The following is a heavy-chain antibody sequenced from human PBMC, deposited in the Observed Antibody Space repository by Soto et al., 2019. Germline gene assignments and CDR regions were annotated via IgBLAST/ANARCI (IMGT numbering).Heavy chain of an antibody. D-gene: IGHD3-22*01. CDR2: INPDSGGT. V-gene: IGHV1-2*02. Sequence: ASVKVSCKASGDTFTGHYILWVRKAPGQGLEWMGWINPDSGGTNYAQKFQGRVTMTRDTSISTAYMELYRLRSDDTSVYYCARDSDSSGFSRDAFDIWGQGTLVTVSS. J-gene: IGHJ3*02. CDR1: GDTFTGHY. CDR3: ARDSDSSGFSRDAFDI.